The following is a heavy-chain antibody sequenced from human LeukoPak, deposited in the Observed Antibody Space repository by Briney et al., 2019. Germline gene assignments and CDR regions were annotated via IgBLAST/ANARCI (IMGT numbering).Heavy chain of an antibody. J-gene: IGHJ3*02. CDR3: ARDGYCSGGSCYFHAFDI. CDR2: INAGNGNT. D-gene: IGHD2-15*01. CDR1: GYTFTSYA. Sequence: ASVKVSCKASGYTFTSYAMHWVRQAPGQRLEWMGWINAGNGNTKYSQKFQGRVTITRDTSASTAYMELSSLRSEDTAVYYCARDGYCSGGSCYFHAFDIWGQGTMVTVSS. V-gene: IGHV1-3*01.